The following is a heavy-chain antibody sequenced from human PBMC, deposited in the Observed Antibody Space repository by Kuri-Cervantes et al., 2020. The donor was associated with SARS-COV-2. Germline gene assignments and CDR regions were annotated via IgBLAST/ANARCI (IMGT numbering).Heavy chain of an antibody. CDR1: GFTFSSYA. J-gene: IGHJ4*02. V-gene: IGHV3-30*04. Sequence: GGSLRLSCAASGFTFSSYAMHWVRQAPGKGLEWVAVISYDGSNKYYADSVKGRFTISRDNSKNTLYLQMNSLRAEDTAVYYCATYYAYGDGFDYWGQGTLVTVSS. CDR2: ISYDGSNK. D-gene: IGHD4-17*01. CDR3: ATYYAYGDGFDY.